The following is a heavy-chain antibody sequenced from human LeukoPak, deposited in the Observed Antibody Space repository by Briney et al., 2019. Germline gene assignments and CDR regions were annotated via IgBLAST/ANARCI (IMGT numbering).Heavy chain of an antibody. CDR1: GFTFSSYS. V-gene: IGHV3-21*01. D-gene: IGHD2-15*01. CDR3: ARDPLTAHCSGGSCYSIGVPDY. CDR2: ISSSSSYI. Sequence: GSLRLSCAASGFTFSSYSMNWVRQAPGKGLEWVSSISSSSSYIYYADSVKGRFTISRDNAKNSLYLQMNSLRAEDTAVYYCARDPLTAHCSGGSCYSIGVPDYWGQGTLVTVSS. J-gene: IGHJ4*02.